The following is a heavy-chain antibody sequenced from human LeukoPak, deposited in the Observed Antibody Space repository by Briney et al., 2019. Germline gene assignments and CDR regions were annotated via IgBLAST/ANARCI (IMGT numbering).Heavy chain of an antibody. CDR2: INPNSGGT. Sequence: ASVKVSCKASGYTFTGYYMHWVRQAPGQGLEWMGRINPNSGGTNYAQKFQGRVTMTRDTSISTAYMELSRLRSDDTAVYYCARMVRGVLPDFDYWGQGTLVTVSS. CDR1: GYTFTGYY. D-gene: IGHD3-10*01. V-gene: IGHV1-2*06. CDR3: ARMVRGVLPDFDY. J-gene: IGHJ4*02.